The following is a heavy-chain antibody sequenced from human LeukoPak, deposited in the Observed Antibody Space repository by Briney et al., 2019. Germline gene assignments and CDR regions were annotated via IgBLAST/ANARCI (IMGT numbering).Heavy chain of an antibody. CDR1: GFDFSGFY. CDR3: TRQDCSGGSCSYVDY. J-gene: IGHJ4*02. Sequence: PGGSLKLSCAASGFDFSGFYMHWVRQASGRGLEWVGLIRSKPSSYTTVYAASVKGRFTISRDDSKNTAYLQMNSLKAEETAVYYCTRQDCSGGSCSYVDYWGQGTLVTVSS. D-gene: IGHD2-15*01. CDR2: IRSKPSSYTT. V-gene: IGHV3-73*01.